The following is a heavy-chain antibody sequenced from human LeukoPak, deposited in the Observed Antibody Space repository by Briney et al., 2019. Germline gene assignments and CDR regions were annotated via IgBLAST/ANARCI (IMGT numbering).Heavy chain of an antibody. CDR2: IYYRGST. V-gene: IGHV4-30-4*01. CDR1: GDSIKSGDNY. J-gene: IGHJ4*02. Sequence: SETLSLTCTVSGDSIKSGDNYWSWVRQSPGKGLEWIGYIYYRGSTSYNPSLKSRITLSVDTSKNQFSLTLSSVTAADTAAYYCARGSYYYDSTGYYFDYWGQGTRVTVSS. D-gene: IGHD3-22*01. CDR3: ARGSYYYDSTGYYFDY.